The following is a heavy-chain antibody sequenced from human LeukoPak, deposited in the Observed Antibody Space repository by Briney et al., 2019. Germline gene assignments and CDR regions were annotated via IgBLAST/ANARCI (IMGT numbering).Heavy chain of an antibody. D-gene: IGHD6-13*01. V-gene: IGHV4-4*02. CDR2: IYHSGST. J-gene: IGHJ4*02. CDR3: ARLSKSIAEAGPDY. CDR1: GGSISSSNW. Sequence: PSETLSLTCAVSGGSISSSNWWSWVRQPPGKGLEWIGEIYHSGSTNYNPSLKSRVTISVDKSKNQFSLKLTSVTAADTAVYYCARLSKSIAEAGPDYWGQGTLVTVSS.